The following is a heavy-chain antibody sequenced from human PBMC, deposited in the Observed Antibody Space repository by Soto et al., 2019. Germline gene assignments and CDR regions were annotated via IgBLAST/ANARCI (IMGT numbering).Heavy chain of an antibody. J-gene: IGHJ5*02. CDR2: IIPIFGTA. CDR1: GGTFSSYA. V-gene: IGHV1-69*13. Sequence: RASVKVSCKASGGTFSSYAISWVRQAPGQGLEWMGGIIPIFGTANYAQKFQGRVTITADESTSTAYMELSSLRSEDTAVYYCASESSSYNWFDPWGQGTLVTVSS. CDR3: ASESSSYNWFDP. D-gene: IGHD6-6*01.